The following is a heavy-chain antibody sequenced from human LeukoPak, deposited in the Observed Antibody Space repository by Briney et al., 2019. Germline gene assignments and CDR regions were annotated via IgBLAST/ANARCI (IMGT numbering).Heavy chain of an antibody. CDR2: ISAYNGNT. CDR3: ARGERFLEWFIPSPVDY. CDR1: GYTFTSYD. Sequence: ASVKVSCKASGYTFTSYDINWVRLAPGQGLEWMGWISAYNGNTNYAQKLQGRVTMTTDTSTSTAYMELRSLRSDDTAVYYCARGERFLEWFIPSPVDYWGQGTLVTVSS. D-gene: IGHD3-3*01. V-gene: IGHV1-18*01. J-gene: IGHJ4*02.